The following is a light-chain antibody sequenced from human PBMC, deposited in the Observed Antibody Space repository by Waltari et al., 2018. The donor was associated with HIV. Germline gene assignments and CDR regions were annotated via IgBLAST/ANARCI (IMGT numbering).Light chain of an antibody. CDR3: AAWDDNLNGL. CDR1: RSKIGTIV. CDR2: SNN. V-gene: IGLV1-44*01. J-gene: IGLJ2*01. Sequence: QSVLTQPPSASGTPGQRVTISCSGSRSKIGTIVVNSYQQRPGAAPILRSSSNNRRPSGVPDRFSCSNSGTSASLTISVLQAEDEADYYCAAWDDNLNGLFGGGTKLTVL.